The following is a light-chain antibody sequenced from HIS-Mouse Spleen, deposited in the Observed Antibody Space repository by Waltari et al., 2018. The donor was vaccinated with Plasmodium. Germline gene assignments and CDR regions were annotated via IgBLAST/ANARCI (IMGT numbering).Light chain of an antibody. CDR3: CSYAGSYTWV. V-gene: IGLV2-11*01. CDR2: DVS. CDR1: SSDVGGYNY. J-gene: IGLJ3*02. Sequence: QSALTQPRSVSGSPGQSVTISCTGTSSDVGGYNYVSWYQQHPGNAPKLMIYDVSNRPSGVPDRFSGAKSGNPASLTISGLQAEDEADYYCCSYAGSYTWVFGGGTKLTVL.